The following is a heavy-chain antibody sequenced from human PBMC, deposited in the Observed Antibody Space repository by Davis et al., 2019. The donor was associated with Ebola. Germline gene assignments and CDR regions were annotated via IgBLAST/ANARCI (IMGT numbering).Heavy chain of an antibody. Sequence: GESLKISCEVSGYSFSTYWIAWVRQMPGKGLEWVGSIYPTDTDTRYSPSFQGQVTISADNSIRTAYLQLPSLKASDTAMYYCARRRSAGYCSPSSCYNVDDAFDVWGQGTMVTVSS. V-gene: IGHV5-51*01. CDR1: GYSFSTYW. D-gene: IGHD2-2*02. CDR3: ARRRSAGYCSPSSCYNVDDAFDV. J-gene: IGHJ3*01. CDR2: IYPTDTDT.